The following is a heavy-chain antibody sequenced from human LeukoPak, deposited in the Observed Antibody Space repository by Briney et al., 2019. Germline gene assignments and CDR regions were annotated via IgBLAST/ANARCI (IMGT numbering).Heavy chain of an antibody. CDR3: ARARRANAMVRGAPYNWFDP. J-gene: IGHJ5*02. D-gene: IGHD3-10*01. CDR1: GDSFRGYY. CDR2: INHSGST. V-gene: IGHV4-34*01. Sequence: SEILSLTCAVYGDSFRGYYWSWLRQPPGKGLEWVGEINHSGSTNYNPSLKSRVTISVDTSKNQFSLKLSSVTAADTAVYYCARARRANAMVRGAPYNWFDPWGQGTLVTVSS.